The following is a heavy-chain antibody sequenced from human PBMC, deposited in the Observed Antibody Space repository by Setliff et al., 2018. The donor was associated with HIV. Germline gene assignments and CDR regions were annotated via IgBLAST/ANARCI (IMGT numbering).Heavy chain of an antibody. J-gene: IGHJ4*02. D-gene: IGHD4-4*01. Sequence: ASVKVSCKSSGYSFASYIINWLRQASGQGREWMGGINLNSKNPTYAQGFTGRFLFSLDTSVSTAYLQISGLEANDTAMYYCARSYSNGPFDFWGQGTLVTVSS. CDR3: ARSYSNGPFDF. V-gene: IGHV7-4-1*02. CDR1: GYSFASYI. CDR2: INLNSKNP.